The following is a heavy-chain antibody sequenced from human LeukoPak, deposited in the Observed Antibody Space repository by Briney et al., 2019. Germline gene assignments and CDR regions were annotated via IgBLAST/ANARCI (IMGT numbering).Heavy chain of an antibody. J-gene: IGHJ5*02. Sequence: SETLSLTCTVSGGSISSSSYSWGWIRQPPGKGLEWIGSIYYSGSTYYNPSLKSRVTISVDTSKNQFSLKLSSVTAADTAVYYCARYGQTLPVDPWGQGTLVTVSS. CDR3: ARYGQTLPVDP. D-gene: IGHD4-17*01. CDR2: IYYSGST. CDR1: GGSISSSSYS. V-gene: IGHV4-39*01.